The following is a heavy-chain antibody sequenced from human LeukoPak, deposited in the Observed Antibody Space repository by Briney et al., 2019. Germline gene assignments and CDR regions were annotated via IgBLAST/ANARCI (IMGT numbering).Heavy chain of an antibody. J-gene: IGHJ4*02. CDR2: ISWNSGSI. CDR3: AKDTASSIAAAGTPLDY. Sequence: GRSLRLSCAASGFTFDDYAMHWVRQAPGKGLEWVSGISWNSGSIGYADSVKGRFTISRDNAKNSLYLQMNSLRAEDTALYYCAKDTASSIAAAGTPLDYWGQGTLVTVSS. D-gene: IGHD6-13*01. V-gene: IGHV3-9*01. CDR1: GFTFDDYA.